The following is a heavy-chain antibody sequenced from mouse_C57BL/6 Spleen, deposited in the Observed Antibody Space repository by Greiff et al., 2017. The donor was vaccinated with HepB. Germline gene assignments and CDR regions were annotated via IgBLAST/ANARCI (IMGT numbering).Heavy chain of an antibody. D-gene: IGHD3-2*02. CDR1: GYTFTSYG. J-gene: IGHJ2*01. Sequence: VQLQQSGAELARPGASVKLSCKASGYTFTSYGISWVKQRTGQGLEWIGEIYPRSGNTYYNEKFKGKATLTADKSSSTAYMELRSLTSEDSAVYFCASSRMEAQATYYFDYWGQGTTLTVSS. CDR2: IYPRSGNT. CDR3: ASSRMEAQATYYFDY. V-gene: IGHV1-81*01.